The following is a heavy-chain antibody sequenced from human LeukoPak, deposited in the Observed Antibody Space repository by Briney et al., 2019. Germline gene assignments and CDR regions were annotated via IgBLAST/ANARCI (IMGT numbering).Heavy chain of an antibody. CDR3: ARMVRGVINPCDH. V-gene: IGHV3-23*01. CDR1: GFTFSSYA. Sequence: PGGSLRLSCAASGFTFSSYAMSWVRQAPGKGLEWVSAISNSGSFTYFADAVKGRCTISRDNSKNTLFLQMNSLRVDDTAVYYCARMVRGVINPCDHWGQGTLVTVSS. D-gene: IGHD3-10*01. CDR2: ISNSGSFT. J-gene: IGHJ4*02.